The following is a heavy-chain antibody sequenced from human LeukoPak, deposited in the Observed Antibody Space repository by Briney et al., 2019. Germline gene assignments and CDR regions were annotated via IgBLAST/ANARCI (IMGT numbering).Heavy chain of an antibody. CDR3: ARELWDDRGAFDI. CDR1: GGSFRGYY. V-gene: IGHV4-34*01. D-gene: IGHD1-1*01. CDR2: INHGGRT. Sequence: SETLSLTCAVYGGSFRGYYWNWIRQPPGKGLEWIGEINHGGRTNYNPSLKSRVTMSVDMSKSQFSLKLTSVTAADTAVYYCARELWDDRGAFDIWGQGTMVTVSS. J-gene: IGHJ3*02.